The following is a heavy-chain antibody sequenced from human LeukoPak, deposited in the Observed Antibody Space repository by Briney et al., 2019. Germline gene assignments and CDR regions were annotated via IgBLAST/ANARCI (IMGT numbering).Heavy chain of an antibody. J-gene: IGHJ4*02. V-gene: IGHV4-59*01. CDR3: ARGGGPPSNFDY. Sequence: SETLSLTCTVSGGSISSYYWSWIRQPPGKGLEWIGYIYYSGHTNYNPSLKSRITMSLDTSRNQLSLRLSSVTAADTAVYYCARGGGPPSNFDYWGQGTLVTVSS. CDR1: GGSISSYY. CDR2: IYYSGHT. D-gene: IGHD3-16*01.